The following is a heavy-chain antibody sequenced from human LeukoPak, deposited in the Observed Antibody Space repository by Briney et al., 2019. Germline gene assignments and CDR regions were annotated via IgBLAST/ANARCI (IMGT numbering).Heavy chain of an antibody. CDR1: GGSISSSNW. D-gene: IGHD3-10*01. CDR2: IHHSGST. J-gene: IGHJ5*02. V-gene: IGHV4-4*02. CDR3: ARGPRFGELLWHWFDP. Sequence: PSETLSLTCAVSGGSISSSNWWSWVRQPPGKGLEWIGEIHHSGSTNYNTSPKSRVTISVDKSKNQFSLKLRSVTAADTAVYYCARGPRFGELLWHWFDPWGQGTLVTVSS.